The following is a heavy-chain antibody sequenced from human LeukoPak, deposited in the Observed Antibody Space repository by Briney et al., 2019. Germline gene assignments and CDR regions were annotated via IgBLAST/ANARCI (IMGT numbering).Heavy chain of an antibody. CDR3: ASQYYYDSSGNVY. Sequence: SETLSLTCTVSGGSISSYYWSWIRQPPGKGLEWIGYIYYSGSTNYNPSLKSRVTISVDTSKNQFSLKLSSVTAADTAVYYCASQYYYDSSGNVYWGQGTLVTVSS. V-gene: IGHV4-59*01. D-gene: IGHD3-22*01. CDR1: GGSISSYY. CDR2: IYYSGST. J-gene: IGHJ4*02.